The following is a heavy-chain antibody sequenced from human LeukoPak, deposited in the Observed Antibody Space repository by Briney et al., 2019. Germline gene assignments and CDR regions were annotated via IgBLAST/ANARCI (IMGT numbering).Heavy chain of an antibody. CDR2: NKYDGSIT. CDR1: GFTLSGYW. Sequence: GGSLRLSCEASGFTLSGYWMHWVREVPGKGLVWVARNKYDGSITIYADSVKGRFTISRDNGKNTLYLHMNSLRAEDTAVYYCAKSGWFDAWGQGTLVTASS. CDR3: AKSGWFDA. V-gene: IGHV3-74*01. J-gene: IGHJ5*02.